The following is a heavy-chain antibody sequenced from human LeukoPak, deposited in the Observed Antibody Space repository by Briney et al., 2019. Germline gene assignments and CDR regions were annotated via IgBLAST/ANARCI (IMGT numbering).Heavy chain of an antibody. J-gene: IGHJ3*02. Sequence: GGSLRLSCAASGFTFSSYAMSWVRQAPGKGLEWVSAISGSGGSIYYADSVKGRFTISRDNSKNTLYLQMNSLRAEDTAVYYCASHYDWGVVRTVPTKHAFDIWGQGTMVTVSS. CDR2: ISGSGGSI. CDR1: GFTFSSYA. D-gene: IGHD3-16*01. CDR3: ASHYDWGVVRTVPTKHAFDI. V-gene: IGHV3-23*01.